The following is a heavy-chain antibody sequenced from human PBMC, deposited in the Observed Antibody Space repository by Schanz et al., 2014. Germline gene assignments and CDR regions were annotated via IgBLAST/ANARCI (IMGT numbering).Heavy chain of an antibody. D-gene: IGHD3-22*01. CDR3: ARDKGGYYPFDY. CDR2: VSSYDTTV. CDR1: GFTFSNTW. V-gene: IGHV3-48*04. Sequence: EVQLVESGGGLVKPGGSLRLSCAASGFTFSNTWMSWVRQAPGKGLEWISYVSSYDTTVSYADSVKGRFTISRDNAKNSVYLQMNSLRVEDTAVYYCARDKGGYYPFDYWGQGSLVTVSS. J-gene: IGHJ4*02.